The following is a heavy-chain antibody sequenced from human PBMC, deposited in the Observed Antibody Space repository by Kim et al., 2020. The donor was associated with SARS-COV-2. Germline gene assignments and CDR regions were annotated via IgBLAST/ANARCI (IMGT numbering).Heavy chain of an antibody. Sequence: GGSLRLSCAASGFTLSAYWMTWVRQAPGKGPEWVANIKEDGSEKYYVDSVKGRFTISRDNAKNSLDLQMDSLTTEDTAVYYCARDVRYFDLWGRGTLVTVSS. J-gene: IGHJ2*01. CDR3: ARDVRYFDL. CDR1: GFTLSAYW. CDR2: IKEDGSEK. V-gene: IGHV3-7*03.